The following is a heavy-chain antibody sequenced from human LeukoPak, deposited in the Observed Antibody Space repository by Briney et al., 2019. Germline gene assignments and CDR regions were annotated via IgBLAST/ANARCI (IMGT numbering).Heavy chain of an antibody. CDR3: ARPGYRSRYFDY. Sequence: GDSLKISCKGSGYSFPAYWIGWVRQMPGKGLEWMGIVNPGDSETKYSPSFQGQVTISADKSISTAYLQWSSLKASDSAMYYCARPGYRSRYFDYWGQGILVTVSS. D-gene: IGHD6-19*01. J-gene: IGHJ4*02. V-gene: IGHV5-51*01. CDR2: VNPGDSET. CDR1: GYSFPAYW.